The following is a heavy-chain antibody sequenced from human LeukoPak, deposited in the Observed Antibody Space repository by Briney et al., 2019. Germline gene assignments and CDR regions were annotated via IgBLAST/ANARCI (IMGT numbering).Heavy chain of an antibody. J-gene: IGHJ5*02. V-gene: IGHV3-33*08. D-gene: IGHD6-19*01. CDR3: TRLYRSGWYVP. CDR2: IWYDGSQK. CDR1: GFTFSGSA. Sequence: PGGSLKLSCAASGFTFSGSAMHWVRQAPGKGLEWVAVIWYDGSQKYYADSVKGRFTISRDNSKNVLYLQMNSLRVEDTAMYYCTRLYRSGWYVPWGQGTLVTVSS.